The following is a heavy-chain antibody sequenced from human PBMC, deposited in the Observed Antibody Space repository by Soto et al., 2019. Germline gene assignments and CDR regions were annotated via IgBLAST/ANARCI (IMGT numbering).Heavy chain of an antibody. J-gene: IGHJ4*02. Sequence: EVQLVESGGDLVQPGGSLKLSCAASGFTFSGSAMHWVRQASGKGLEWVGHIRRRAKNYATVYAASVKGRFIISRDDSKNTAYLQMNSLKTDDTSVYYCTRTFDRSHYFSPDFDYWGQGTLVTVSS. CDR1: GFTFSGSA. CDR3: TRTFDRSHYFSPDFDY. D-gene: IGHD3-22*01. CDR2: IRRRAKNYAT. V-gene: IGHV3-73*02.